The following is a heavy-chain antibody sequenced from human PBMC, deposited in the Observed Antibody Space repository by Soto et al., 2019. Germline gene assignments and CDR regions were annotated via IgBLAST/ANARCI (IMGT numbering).Heavy chain of an antibody. CDR2: IYYSGST. V-gene: IGHV4-31*03. Sequence: PSETLSLTCTVSGGSISSGGYCWSWIRQHPGKGLEWIGYIYYSGSTYYNPSLKSRVTISVDTSKNQFSLKLSSVTAADTAVYYCARETHCSGGSCYSAFDIWGQGTMVTVSS. J-gene: IGHJ3*02. CDR3: ARETHCSGGSCYSAFDI. D-gene: IGHD2-15*01. CDR1: GGSISSGGYC.